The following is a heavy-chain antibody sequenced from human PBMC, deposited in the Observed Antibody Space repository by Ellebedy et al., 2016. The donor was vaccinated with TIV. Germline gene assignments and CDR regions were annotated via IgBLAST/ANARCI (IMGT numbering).Heavy chain of an antibody. J-gene: IGHJ6*02. CDR3: ARDLAAGKQYYYYYGMDA. Sequence: AASVKVSCKASGYTFTSYGISWVRQAPGQGLEWMGWISTYNGNTKYAQRLQGRVTITTDTSTSTAYMELRSLRSDDTAVYYRARDLAAGKQYYYYYGMDAWGQGTTVTVSS. D-gene: IGHD6-13*01. CDR2: ISTYNGNT. CDR1: GYTFTSYG. V-gene: IGHV1-18*04.